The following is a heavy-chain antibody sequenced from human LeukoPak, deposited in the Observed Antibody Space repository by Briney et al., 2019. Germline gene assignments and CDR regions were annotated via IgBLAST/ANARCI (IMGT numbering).Heavy chain of an antibody. D-gene: IGHD4-23*01. Sequence: GGSLRLSCTASGFTFNIYHMNWVRQAPGKGLEWVSAISGSGGSTYYADSVKGRFTISRDNSKNTLYLQMNSLRAEDTAVYYCARLSVAVTPATRYNWFDPWGQGTLVTVSS. CDR1: GFTFNIYH. J-gene: IGHJ5*02. V-gene: IGHV3-23*01. CDR3: ARLSVAVTPATRYNWFDP. CDR2: ISGSGGST.